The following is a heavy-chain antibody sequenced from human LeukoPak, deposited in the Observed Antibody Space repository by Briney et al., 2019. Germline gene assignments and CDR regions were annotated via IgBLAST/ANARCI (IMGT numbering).Heavy chain of an antibody. CDR3: ARDPNWGSGY. V-gene: IGHV3-23*01. Sequence: GGSLRLSCAASGFTFSNYVMIWARQAPGKGLEWVSIIGTSGGDIHYADSVKGRFSISRDNSKNTLFLQMSSLRVDDTAVYYCARDPNWGSGYWGQGTLVTVSS. J-gene: IGHJ4*02. CDR1: GFTFSNYV. D-gene: IGHD7-27*01. CDR2: IGTSGGDI.